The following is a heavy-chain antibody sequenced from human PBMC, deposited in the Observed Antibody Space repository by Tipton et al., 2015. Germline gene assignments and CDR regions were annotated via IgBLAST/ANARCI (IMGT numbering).Heavy chain of an antibody. CDR3: ARLYSSSWFDY. D-gene: IGHD6-13*01. Sequence: QSGPEVKKPGESLKISCKGSGYSFTGYWISWVRQMPGKGLEWMGRIDPDGSYTNYSPSFQGHVTISADKSTSTAYLRWSSLKASDTAVYYCARLYSSSWFDYWGQGTLVTVSP. V-gene: IGHV5-10-1*01. J-gene: IGHJ4*02. CDR2: IDPDGSYT. CDR1: GYSFTGYW.